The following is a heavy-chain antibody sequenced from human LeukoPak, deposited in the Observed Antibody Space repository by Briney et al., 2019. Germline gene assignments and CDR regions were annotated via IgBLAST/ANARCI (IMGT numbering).Heavy chain of an antibody. Sequence: GASVKVSCKASGYTFTGYYMHWVRQAPGQGLEWMGWINPNSGGSNYAQKFQGRVTMTRDTSISTAYMELSRLRSDDTAVYYCARDYSSIAASLGFDPWGQGILVTVSS. CDR1: GYTFTGYY. CDR2: INPNSGGS. J-gene: IGHJ5*02. D-gene: IGHD6-6*01. V-gene: IGHV1-2*02. CDR3: ARDYSSIAASLGFDP.